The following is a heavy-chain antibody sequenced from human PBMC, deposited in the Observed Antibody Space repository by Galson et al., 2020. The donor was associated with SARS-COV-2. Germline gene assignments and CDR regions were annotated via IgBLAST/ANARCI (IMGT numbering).Heavy chain of an antibody. CDR1: GFTFSSYG. V-gene: IGHV3-33*01. D-gene: IGHD3-22*01. J-gene: IGHJ4*02. CDR2: IWYDGSNK. Sequence: GESLKISCAASGFTFSSYGMHWVRQAPGKGLEWVAVIWYDGSNKYYADSVKGRFTISRDNSKNTLYLQMNSLRAEDTAVYYCAREGHYDSSGYYGCWGYWGQGTLVTVSS. CDR3: AREGHYDSSGYYGCWGY.